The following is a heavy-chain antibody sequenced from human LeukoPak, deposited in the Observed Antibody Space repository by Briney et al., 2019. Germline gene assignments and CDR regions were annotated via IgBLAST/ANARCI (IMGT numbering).Heavy chain of an antibody. D-gene: IGHD2-21*02. Sequence: SETLSLTCTVSGGSIYGSGWHWSWLRQPPGKGLEWIGYIYHSGGTYISPPLTSRVSISVDRFNNQFFLYLNYATDADTAVYYCARGPIGGVVLGTALGYFDPWGQGTLVTVSS. CDR1: GGSIYGSGWH. J-gene: IGHJ5*02. CDR2: IYHSGGT. V-gene: IGHV4-30-2*01. CDR3: ARGPIGGVVLGTALGYFDP.